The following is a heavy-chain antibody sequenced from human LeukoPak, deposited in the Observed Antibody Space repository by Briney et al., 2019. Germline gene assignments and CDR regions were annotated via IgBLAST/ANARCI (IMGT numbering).Heavy chain of an antibody. Sequence: PGGSLRLSCAASGFTFSSYAMHWVRQAPGKGLEWVAVISYDGSNKYYADSVKGRFTISRDNSKNTLYLQMNSLRAEDTAVYYCTKEIYYYGSGRFMDVWGQGTTVTVSS. CDR2: ISYDGSNK. D-gene: IGHD3-10*01. V-gene: IGHV3-30-3*01. CDR3: TKEIYYYGSGRFMDV. J-gene: IGHJ6*02. CDR1: GFTFSSYA.